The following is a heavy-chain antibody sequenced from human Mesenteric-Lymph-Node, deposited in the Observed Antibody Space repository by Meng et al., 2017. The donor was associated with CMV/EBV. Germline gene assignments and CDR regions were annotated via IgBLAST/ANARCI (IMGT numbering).Heavy chain of an antibody. CDR3: AKDPTSSSWYSYFY. Sequence: GESLKISCAASGFTFSSYEMNWVRQAPGKGLEWVSYISSSGSGGSTYYADSVKGRFTISRDNSKNTLYLQMNSLRAEDTAVYYCAKDPTSSSWYSYFYWGQGTLVTVSS. CDR2: ISSSGSGGST. V-gene: IGHV3-23*01. J-gene: IGHJ4*02. D-gene: IGHD6-13*01. CDR1: GFTFSSYE.